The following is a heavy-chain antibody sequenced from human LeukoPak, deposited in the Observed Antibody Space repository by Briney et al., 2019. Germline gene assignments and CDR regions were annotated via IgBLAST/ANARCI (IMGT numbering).Heavy chain of an antibody. Sequence: GGSLRLSCAASGFTFSSYSMNWVRQAPGKGLEWVSSISSSSNYIYYADSLKGRFTVSRDNARNSLYLQMNSLRAEDTAVYYCARGADNFYYYYMDVWGKGTTVTVSS. CDR1: GFTFSSYS. V-gene: IGHV3-21*01. J-gene: IGHJ6*03. CDR3: ARGADNFYYYYMDV. CDR2: ISSSSNYI.